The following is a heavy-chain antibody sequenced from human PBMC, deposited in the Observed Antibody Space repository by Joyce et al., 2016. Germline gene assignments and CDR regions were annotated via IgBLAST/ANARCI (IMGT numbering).Heavy chain of an antibody. V-gene: IGHV3-73*02. CDR2: IRRKANGDAT. CDR3: SNYDLWSGYSPSRDV. Sequence: EVQLVESGGGLVQPGGSLKLSCAVSGFTLSGSSVHWFRQASGKGLEWVGRIRRKANGDATAYAASVKGRFSISRDDSKNTAYLQMNSLKTEDTAVYYCSNYDLWSGYSPSRDVWGQGSTVTVSS. D-gene: IGHD3-3*01. J-gene: IGHJ6*02. CDR1: GFTLSGSS.